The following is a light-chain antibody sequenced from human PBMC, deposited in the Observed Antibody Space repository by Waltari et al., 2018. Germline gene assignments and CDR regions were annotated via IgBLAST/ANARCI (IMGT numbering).Light chain of an antibody. CDR1: QTVLLSSNNKNY. V-gene: IGKV4-1*01. CDR3: QQYYSTPYT. Sequence: DIVMTQSPDSLAGSLGERAPNNSRSSQTVLLSSNNKNYLTWYQLKPGQPPKLLIFWASIRESGVPDRFTGSGSGTDFTLTISSLQAEDVAVYYCQQYYSTPYTFGQGTKLEIK. J-gene: IGKJ2*01. CDR2: WAS.